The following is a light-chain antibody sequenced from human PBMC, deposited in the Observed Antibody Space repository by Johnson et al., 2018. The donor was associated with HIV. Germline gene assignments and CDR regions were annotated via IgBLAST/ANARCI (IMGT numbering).Light chain of an antibody. Sequence: QSVLTQPPSVSAAPGQKVTISCSGSSSNIGNNYVSWYQQLPGTAPKLLIYENNQRPSGIPDRFSGSKSGTSATLGITGLQTGDEADYYCATWDSSQSAGGADDVFGTGTKVTVL. CDR1: SSNIGNNY. V-gene: IGLV1-51*02. J-gene: IGLJ1*01. CDR2: ENN. CDR3: ATWDSSQSAGGADDV.